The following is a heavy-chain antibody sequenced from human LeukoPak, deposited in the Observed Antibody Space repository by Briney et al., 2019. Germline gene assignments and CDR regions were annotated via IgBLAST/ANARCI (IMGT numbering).Heavy chain of an antibody. J-gene: IGHJ4*02. CDR3: ARGGRSIPILWFGELLYRHFDY. D-gene: IGHD3-10*01. CDR2: IYHSGST. CDR1: GGSISNGGYS. V-gene: IGHV4-30-2*01. Sequence: SQTLSLTCAVSGGSISNGGYSWSWIRQPPGKGLEWIGYIYHSGSTYYNPSLQSRVTISVDRSKNQFSLKLSSVTAADTAVYYCARGGRSIPILWFGELLYRHFDYWGQGALVTVSS.